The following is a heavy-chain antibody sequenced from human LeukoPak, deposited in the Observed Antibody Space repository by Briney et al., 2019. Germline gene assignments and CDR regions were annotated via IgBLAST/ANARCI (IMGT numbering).Heavy chain of an antibody. V-gene: IGHV3-23*01. D-gene: IGHD6-19*01. CDR3: AKDSTYMAVAGVLDY. CDR1: GVTLCSSA. J-gene: IGHJ4*02. Sequence: VGSLRLSCAASGVTLCSSAMSGGPQAPREGVGWGSAIFGSGGSTYYADSVKGRFNISRDNSKNTLYLQMNSLRAEDTAVYYCAKDSTYMAVAGVLDYWGQGTLVTVSS. CDR2: IFGSGGST.